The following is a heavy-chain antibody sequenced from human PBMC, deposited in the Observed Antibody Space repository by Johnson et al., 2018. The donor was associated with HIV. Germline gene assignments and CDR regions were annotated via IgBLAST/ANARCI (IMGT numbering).Heavy chain of an antibody. D-gene: IGHD2-21*02. Sequence: VQLVESGGALVQPGRSLRLSCVASGFTFEDYAMYWVRQAPGKGLEWVSGVTGTGGDTYYAESVKGRFNISRDNSKNTLYLQMNSLRAEDTAVYYCARDSAYCGGDCHDAFDIWGQGTMVTVSS. CDR1: GFTFEDYA. J-gene: IGHJ3*02. V-gene: IGHV3-23*04. CDR2: VTGTGGDT. CDR3: ARDSAYCGGDCHDAFDI.